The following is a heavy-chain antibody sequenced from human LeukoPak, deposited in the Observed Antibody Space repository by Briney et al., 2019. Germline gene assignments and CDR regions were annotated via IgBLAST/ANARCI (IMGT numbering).Heavy chain of an antibody. Sequence: SETLSLTCTVSGGSISSGGYYWSWIRQHPGKGLEWIGYIYYSGSTYYNPSLKSRVTISVDTSKNQFSLKLSSVTAADTAVYYCARDHSYYFGSQTSTLDVWGQGTAVTVSS. J-gene: IGHJ6*02. CDR1: GGSISSGGYY. V-gene: IGHV4-31*03. CDR2: IYYSGST. D-gene: IGHD3-10*01. CDR3: ARDHSYYFGSQTSTLDV.